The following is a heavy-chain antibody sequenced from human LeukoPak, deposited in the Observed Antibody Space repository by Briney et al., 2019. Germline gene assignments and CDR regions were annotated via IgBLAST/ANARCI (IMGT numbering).Heavy chain of an antibody. CDR2: ISYDGSNK. CDR1: GFTFSSYA. D-gene: IGHD2-15*01. Sequence: GGSLRLSCAASGFTFSSYAMHWVRQAPGKGLEWAAVISYDGSNKYYADSVKGRFTISRDNSKNTLYLQMNSLRAEDTAVYYCARDALGYCSGGSCYSAYDAFDIWGQGTMVTVSS. J-gene: IGHJ3*02. V-gene: IGHV3-30-3*01. CDR3: ARDALGYCSGGSCYSAYDAFDI.